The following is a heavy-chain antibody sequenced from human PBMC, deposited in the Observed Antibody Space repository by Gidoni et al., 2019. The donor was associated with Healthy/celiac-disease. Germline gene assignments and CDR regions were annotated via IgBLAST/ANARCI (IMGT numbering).Heavy chain of an antibody. Sequence: EVHLVESGGGLVQPGGSLRLSCAASGFPFRRYWMSWVRQAPGKGLEWVANIKQDGSEKYYVDSVKGRFTISRDNAKNSLYLQMNSLRAEDTAVYYCARFTVTKDRGYFDYWGQGTLVTVSS. D-gene: IGHD4-17*01. J-gene: IGHJ4*02. CDR3: ARFTVTKDRGYFDY. CDR1: GFPFRRYW. CDR2: IKQDGSEK. V-gene: IGHV3-7*03.